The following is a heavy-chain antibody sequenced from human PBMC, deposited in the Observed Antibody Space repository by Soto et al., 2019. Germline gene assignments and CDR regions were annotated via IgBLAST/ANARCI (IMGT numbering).Heavy chain of an antibody. J-gene: IGHJ4*02. CDR1: GYTFTSYG. CDR3: ARASFPEGWLQSFSDLGVSIWPGQYYFDY. Sequence: QVQLVQSGAEVKKPGASVKVSCKASGYTFTSYGISWVRQAPGQGLEWMGWISAYNGNTNYAQKLQGRVTMTTDTPTSTAYMELRSLRSDATAVYYCARASFPEGWLQSFSDLGVSIWPGQYYFDYWGQGTLVTVSS. CDR2: ISAYNGNT. V-gene: IGHV1-18*01. D-gene: IGHD3-16*01.